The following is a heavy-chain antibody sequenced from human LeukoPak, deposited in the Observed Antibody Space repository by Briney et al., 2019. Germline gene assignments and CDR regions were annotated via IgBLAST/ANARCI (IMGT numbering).Heavy chain of an antibody. J-gene: IGHJ6*02. V-gene: IGHV1-2*02. CDR2: INPNSGGP. D-gene: IGHD4-17*01. Sequence: ASVKVSCKASGYTFTGYYMHWVRQAPGQGLEWMGWINPNSGGPNYAQKFQGRVTMTRDTSISTAYMELSRLRSDDTAVYYCARLKGYGDRHDYYGMDVWGQGTTVTVSS. CDR3: ARLKGYGDRHDYYGMDV. CDR1: GYTFTGYY.